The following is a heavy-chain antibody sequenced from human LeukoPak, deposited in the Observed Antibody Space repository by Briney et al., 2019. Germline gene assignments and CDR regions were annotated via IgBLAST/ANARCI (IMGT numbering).Heavy chain of an antibody. D-gene: IGHD3-9*01. CDR1: GYTLTELS. Sequence: ASVKVSCKVSGYTLTELSMHWVRQAPGKGLEWMGGFDPEDGETIYAQKFQGRVTVTEDTSTDTAYMELSSLRSEDTAVYYCATGWGLRYFDWLLFDYWGQGTLVTVSS. J-gene: IGHJ4*02. V-gene: IGHV1-24*01. CDR3: ATGWGLRYFDWLLFDY. CDR2: FDPEDGET.